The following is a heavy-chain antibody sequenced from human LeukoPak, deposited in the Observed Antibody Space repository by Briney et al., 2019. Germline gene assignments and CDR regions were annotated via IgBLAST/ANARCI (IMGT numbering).Heavy chain of an antibody. CDR2: IYHSGST. D-gene: IGHD2-2*01. CDR1: GYSISSGYY. J-gene: IGHJ5*02. V-gene: IGHV4-38-2*01. Sequence: SETLSLTGAVSGYSISSGYYWGWIRQPPGKGLEWIGSIYHSGSTYYNPSLKSRVTISVDTSKNQFSLKLSSVTAADTAVYYCARQGGIVVVPAALNWFDPWGQGTLVTVSS. CDR3: ARQGGIVVVPAALNWFDP.